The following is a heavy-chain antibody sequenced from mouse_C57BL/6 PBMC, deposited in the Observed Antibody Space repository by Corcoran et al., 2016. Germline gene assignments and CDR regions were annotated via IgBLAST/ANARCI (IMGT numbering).Heavy chain of an antibody. Sequence: QVQLQQSGAELARPGASVKLSCKASGYTFTSYGISWVKQRTGQGLEWIGEIYPSSGNTYYNEKFKGKATLTADKSSSTAYMELRSLTSEDSAVYFCARPYGSSNWYFDVWGTGTTVTVSS. CDR1: GYTFTSYG. CDR2: IYPSSGNT. D-gene: IGHD1-1*01. V-gene: IGHV1-81*01. J-gene: IGHJ1*03. CDR3: ARPYGSSNWYFDV.